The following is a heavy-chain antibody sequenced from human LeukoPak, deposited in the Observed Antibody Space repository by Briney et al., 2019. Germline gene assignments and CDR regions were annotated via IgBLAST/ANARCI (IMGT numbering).Heavy chain of an antibody. V-gene: IGHV1-8*01. Sequence: ASVKVSCKASGYTFTSYDINWVRQATGQGLEWMGWVNPNSGNTGYAQKFQGRVTMTRNTSISTAYMELSSLRSEDTAVYYCARARRGYSSSWYYFDYWGQGTLVTVSS. D-gene: IGHD6-13*01. J-gene: IGHJ4*02. CDR1: GYTFTSYD. CDR3: ARARRGYSSSWYYFDY. CDR2: VNPNSGNT.